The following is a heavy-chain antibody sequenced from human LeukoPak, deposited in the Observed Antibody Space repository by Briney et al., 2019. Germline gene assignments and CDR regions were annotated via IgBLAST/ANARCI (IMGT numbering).Heavy chain of an antibody. D-gene: IGHD3-22*01. CDR1: GGSFSGYY. CDR3: ARGGDSSGYYYPRFDY. V-gene: IGHV4-59*01. J-gene: IGHJ4*02. CDR2: IYYSGST. Sequence: SETLSLTCAVYGGSFSGYYWSWIRQPPGKGLEWIGYIYYSGSTNYNPSLRSRVTISVDTSKNRFSLKLSSVTAADTAVYYCARGGDSSGYYYPRFDYWGQGTLVTVSS.